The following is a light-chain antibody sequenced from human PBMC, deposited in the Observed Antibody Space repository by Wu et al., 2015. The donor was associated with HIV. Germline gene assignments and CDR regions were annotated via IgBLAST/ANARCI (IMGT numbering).Light chain of an antibody. J-gene: IGKJ1*01. CDR1: QSIKNW. CDR3: QQYNSYSAT. V-gene: IGKV1-5*03. Sequence: DIQMTQSPSTLSASVGDRVTMTCRASQSIKNWLAWYQQKPGKAPKILIYKSSTLKSGVPSTFSGSGYGTEFALTISSLQPDDFATYYCQQYNSYSATFGQGTKVEIK. CDR2: KSS.